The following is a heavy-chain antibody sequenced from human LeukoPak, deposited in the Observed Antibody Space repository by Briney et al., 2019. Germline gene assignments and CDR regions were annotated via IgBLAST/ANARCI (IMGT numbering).Heavy chain of an antibody. V-gene: IGHV1-2*04. CDR2: INPNSGGT. Sequence: ASVKVSCKASGYTFTGYYMHWARQAPGQGLEWMGWINPNSGGTNYAQKFQGWVTMTRDTSISTAYMELSRLRSDDTAVYYCARTLYYYDSSGSDAFDIWGQGTMVTVSS. J-gene: IGHJ3*02. D-gene: IGHD3-22*01. CDR3: ARTLYYYDSSGSDAFDI. CDR1: GYTFTGYY.